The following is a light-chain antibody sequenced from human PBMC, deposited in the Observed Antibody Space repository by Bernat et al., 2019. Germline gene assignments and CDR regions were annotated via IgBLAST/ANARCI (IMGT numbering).Light chain of an antibody. CDR2: GAS. V-gene: IGKV1-27*01. J-gene: IGKJ4*01. Sequence: DIQMTQSPSSLSASVGDRVTITCRASQDISNSVAWYQQRPGQVPALLIYGASTLQSGVPSRFSGSGSGTYFTLSISSLQPEDVGTYCQNYDNIVRTFGGGTTVEIK. CDR1: QDISNS. CDR3: QNYDNIVRT.